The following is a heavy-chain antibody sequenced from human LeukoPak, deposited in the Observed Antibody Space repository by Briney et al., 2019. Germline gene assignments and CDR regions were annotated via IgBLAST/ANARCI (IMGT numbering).Heavy chain of an antibody. D-gene: IGHD2-21*02. Sequence: RSGGSLRLSCAASGFTFSTYAMHWVRQAPRQGLDWVAFIRHDGSIKYYADSVKGRFTISRDNSKNTLYLQMNSLRTEDTAVYYCARGDCSGDCYHPLYYWGQGSLVTVSS. CDR2: IRHDGSIK. J-gene: IGHJ4*02. V-gene: IGHV3-30*02. CDR1: GFTFSTYA. CDR3: ARGDCSGDCYHPLYY.